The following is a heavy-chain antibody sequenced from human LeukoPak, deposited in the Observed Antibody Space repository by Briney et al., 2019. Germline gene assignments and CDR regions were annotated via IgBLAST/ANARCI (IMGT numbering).Heavy chain of an antibody. CDR1: GGSISSGVYY. CDR3: ASEPYGVQALYFEY. CDR2: IYYSGST. V-gene: IGHV4-30-4*01. Sequence: PSQTLSLTCTVSGGSISSGVYYWSWFRQPPGKGLEWIGYIYYSGSTYYNPSLRSRVTISVDTSKNQFSLKLSSVTAADTAVYYCASEPYGVQALYFEYRGQGTLVTVSS. J-gene: IGHJ4*02. D-gene: IGHD4-17*01.